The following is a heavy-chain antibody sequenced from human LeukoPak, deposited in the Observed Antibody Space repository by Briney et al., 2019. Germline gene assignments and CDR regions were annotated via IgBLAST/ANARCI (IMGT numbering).Heavy chain of an antibody. Sequence: GSLRLSCAASGFTFSSYWMSWVRQAPGKGLEWVANIKQDGSEKYYVDSVKGRFTISRDNAKNSLYLQMNSLRAEDTAVYYCARDEYGAYYYGMDVWGQGTTVTVSS. CDR3: ARDEYGAYYYGMDV. CDR1: GFTFSSYW. V-gene: IGHV3-7*01. CDR2: IKQDGSEK. D-gene: IGHD2-2*01. J-gene: IGHJ6*02.